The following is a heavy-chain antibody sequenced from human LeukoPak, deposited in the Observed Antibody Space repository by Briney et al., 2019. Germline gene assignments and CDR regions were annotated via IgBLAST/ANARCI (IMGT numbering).Heavy chain of an antibody. J-gene: IGHJ4*02. CDR2: IRSKTDGGSI. CDR3: TTGRVL. V-gene: IGHV3-15*01. CDR1: GFTFSSYS. Sequence: GGSLRLSCAASGFTFSSYSMNWVRQAPGKGLEWVGRIRSKTDGGSIEYGAPVKGRFTISRDDSKNTLDLQMNSLTTEDTAVYYCTTGRVLWGQGTLVTVSS.